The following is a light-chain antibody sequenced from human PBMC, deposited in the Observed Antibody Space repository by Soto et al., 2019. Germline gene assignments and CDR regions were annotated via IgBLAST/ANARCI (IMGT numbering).Light chain of an antibody. CDR1: TSNIGEGSD. J-gene: IGLJ1*01. Sequence: QAVVTQPPSVSGAPGQRFTISCTGTTSNIGEGSDIHWYQQHPGKAPTFLIYSNSHRPSGVPSRFSGSKSGTSASLAITGLQAEDEGDYYWQYYDTSLSGLSGIYVFGSGTQLTGL. CDR3: QYYDTSLSGLSGIYV. V-gene: IGLV1-40*01. CDR2: SNS.